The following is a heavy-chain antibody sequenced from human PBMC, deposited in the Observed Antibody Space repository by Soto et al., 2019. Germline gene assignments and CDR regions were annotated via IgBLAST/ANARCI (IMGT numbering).Heavy chain of an antibody. CDR1: GFTFSSYG. V-gene: IGHV3-30*18. J-gene: IGHJ4*02. CDR2: ISYDGSDK. D-gene: IGHD3-16*01. Sequence: QAQLVESGGGVVQPGRSLRVSCAASGFTFSSYGMNWVRQAPGKGLEWVAIISYDGSDKYYADSVKGRFTISRDNSKNTLYLQMNSLRGEDTAVYYCAKNPESYAWGLEGYCDYWGQGTLVTVSS. CDR3: AKNPESYAWGLEGYCDY.